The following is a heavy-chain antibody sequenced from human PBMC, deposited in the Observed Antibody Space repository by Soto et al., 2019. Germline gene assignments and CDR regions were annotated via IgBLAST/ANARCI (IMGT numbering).Heavy chain of an antibody. CDR2: INPNSGGT. D-gene: IGHD2-15*01. J-gene: IGHJ3*02. CDR3: ARDFVNCSGGSCYPIHAFAI. V-gene: IGHV1-2*04. Sequence: ASVKVSCKASGYTFTGYYMHWVRQAPGQGLEWMGWINPNSGGTNYAQKFQGWVTMTRDTSISTAYMELSRLRSDDTAVYYCARDFVNCSGGSCYPIHAFAIWGQGTMVTVSS. CDR1: GYTFTGYY.